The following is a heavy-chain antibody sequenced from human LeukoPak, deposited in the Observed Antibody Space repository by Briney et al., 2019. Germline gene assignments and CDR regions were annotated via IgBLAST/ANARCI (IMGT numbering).Heavy chain of an antibody. CDR3: ARDATPTQLWFRGSFDY. V-gene: IGHV3-48*01. CDR1: GFTFTTYW. CDR2: ISSSSLSI. Sequence: GGSLRLSCAASGFTFTTYWMHWVRQAPGKGLEWVSYISSSSLSIYYADSVKGRFTISRDNARNSLYLQMNSLRAEDTAMYYCARDATPTQLWFRGSFDYWGLGALVTVAS. D-gene: IGHD5-18*01. J-gene: IGHJ4*02.